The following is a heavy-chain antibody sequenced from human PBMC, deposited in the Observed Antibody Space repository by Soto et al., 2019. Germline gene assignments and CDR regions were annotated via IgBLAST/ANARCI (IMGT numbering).Heavy chain of an antibody. D-gene: IGHD2-15*01. CDR3: ARGRIYCSGGSCYDWFDP. Sequence: GASVKVSCKASGGTFSSYAISWVRQAPGQGLEWMGGIIPIFGTANYAQKFQGRVTITADESTSTAYMELSSLRSEDTAVYYCARGRIYCSGGSCYDWFDPWGQGTLVTVSS. CDR2: IIPIFGTA. V-gene: IGHV1-69*13. J-gene: IGHJ5*02. CDR1: GGTFSSYA.